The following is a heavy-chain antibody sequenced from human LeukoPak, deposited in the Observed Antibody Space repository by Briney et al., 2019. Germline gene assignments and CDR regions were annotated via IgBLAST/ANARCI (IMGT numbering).Heavy chain of an antibody. Sequence: PGGSLRLSCAASGFTFSSYTMNWVRQAPGKGLEWVSSITTSSTYIYYADSVRGRLTISRDNAKNSLYLRMSSLRVEDTAVYYCARGEGYYASGSYYIDYWGQGTLVTVSS. V-gene: IGHV3-21*01. CDR1: GFTFSSYT. CDR2: ITTSSTYI. D-gene: IGHD3-10*01. J-gene: IGHJ4*02. CDR3: ARGEGYYASGSYYIDY.